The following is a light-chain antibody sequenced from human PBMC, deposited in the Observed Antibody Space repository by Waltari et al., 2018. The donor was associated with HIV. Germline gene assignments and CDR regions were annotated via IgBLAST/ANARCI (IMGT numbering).Light chain of an antibody. V-gene: IGLV1-51*01. Sequence: QSVLTQPPSVSAAPGQKVTISCSETSSKIGNLYVSWYQQLPGTAPKLLIYDTNKRPAGIPDRFSGSKSGTTATLGITGLQTGDEADYYCGRWDSSLSGHWVFGGGTKLTVL. J-gene: IGLJ3*02. CDR2: DTN. CDR3: GRWDSSLSGHWV. CDR1: SSKIGNLY.